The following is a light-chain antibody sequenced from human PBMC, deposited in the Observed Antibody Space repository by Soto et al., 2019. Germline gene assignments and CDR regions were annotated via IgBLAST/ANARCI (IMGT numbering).Light chain of an antibody. CDR3: SSYTSSSTGV. J-gene: IGLJ1*01. CDR2: EVS. Sequence: QSALTQPASVSGSPGQSITISCTGTSSDVGGYNYVSWYQHHPGKATKLMIYEVSNRPSGVSNRFSGSKSGNTASLTISGLQAEDEADYYCSSYTSSSTGVFGTGTKLTVL. V-gene: IGLV2-14*01. CDR1: SSDVGGYNY.